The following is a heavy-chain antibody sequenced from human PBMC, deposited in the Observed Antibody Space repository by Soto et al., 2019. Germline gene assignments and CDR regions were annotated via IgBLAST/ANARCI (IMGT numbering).Heavy chain of an antibody. Sequence: SETLSLTCTVSGGSVSSGSYYWSWIRQPPGKGLEWIGYIYYSGSTNYNPSLKSRVTISVDTSKNQFSLKLSSVTAADTAVYYCARGPYDFWSGYYNWFDPWGQGTLVTVS. CDR3: ARGPYDFWSGYYNWFDP. CDR1: GGSVSSGSYY. J-gene: IGHJ5*02. D-gene: IGHD3-3*01. V-gene: IGHV4-61*01. CDR2: IYYSGST.